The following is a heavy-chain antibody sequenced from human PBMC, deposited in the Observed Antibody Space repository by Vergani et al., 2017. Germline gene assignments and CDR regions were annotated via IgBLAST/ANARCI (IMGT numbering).Heavy chain of an antibody. D-gene: IGHD1-26*01. J-gene: IGHJ4*02. CDR2: ISYDGSNK. Sequence: QVQLVESGGGVVQPGRSLRLSCAASGFTFSSYAMHWVRQAPGKGLEWVAVISYDGSNKYYADSVKGRFTISRDNSKNTLYLQMNSLRAEDTAVYYCARDGERKGELPFDYWGQGTLVTVSS. V-gene: IGHV3-30-3*01. CDR3: ARDGERKGELPFDY. CDR1: GFTFSSYA.